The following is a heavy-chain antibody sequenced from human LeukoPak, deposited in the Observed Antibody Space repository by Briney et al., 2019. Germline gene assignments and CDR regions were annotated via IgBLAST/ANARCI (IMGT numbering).Heavy chain of an antibody. V-gene: IGHV1-2*02. CDR3: AVIVRLDP. CDR2: INPNSGGT. D-gene: IGHD2-15*01. J-gene: IGHJ5*02. Sequence: ASVKVSCKASGYTFTGNYMHWVRQAPGQGLEWMGWINPNSGGTNYAQKFQGRVTMTRDMSISTAYMELSRLTSDDTAVCYCAVIVRLDPWGQGTLVTVSS. CDR1: GYTFTGNY.